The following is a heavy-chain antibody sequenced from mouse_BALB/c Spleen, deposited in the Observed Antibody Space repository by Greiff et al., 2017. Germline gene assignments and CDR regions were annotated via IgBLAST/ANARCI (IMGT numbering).Heavy chain of an antibody. J-gene: IGHJ2*01. V-gene: IGHV1S22*01. CDR2: IYPGSGST. Sequence: LQQPGSELVRPGASVKLSCKASGYTFTSYWMHWVKQRPGQGLEWIGNIYPGSGSTNYDEKFKSKATLTVDTSSSTAYMQLSSLTSEDSAVYYCTRSRGNYDGYWGQGTTLTVSS. CDR1: GYTFTSYW. D-gene: IGHD2-14*01. CDR3: TRSRGNYDGY.